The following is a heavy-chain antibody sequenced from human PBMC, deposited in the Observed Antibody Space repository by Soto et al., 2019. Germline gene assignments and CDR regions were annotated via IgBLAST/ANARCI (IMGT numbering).Heavy chain of an antibody. J-gene: IGHJ4*02. CDR2: INAGNGNT. V-gene: IGHV1-3*01. D-gene: IGHD3-10*01. CDR1: GYTFTSYV. CDR3: ARVRGVMPTTPIDY. Sequence: ASVKVSCKASGYTFTSYVMHWVRQAPGQRLEWMGWINAGNGNTKYSQKLQGRDTINRDTSASTAYMELSSLRSEDTSVYYCARVRGVMPTTPIDYWGQGTLVTVSS.